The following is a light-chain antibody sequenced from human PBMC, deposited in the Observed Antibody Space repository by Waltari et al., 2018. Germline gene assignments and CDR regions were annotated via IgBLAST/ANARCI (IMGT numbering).Light chain of an antibody. CDR1: HSLVSFAGNTH. V-gene: IGKV2-30*01. Sequence: DVVLTQSPLSLPVTLGQPASISCMPSHSLVSFAGNTHFHWFQQRPGQSPRRLIYKVSNRDSGVPDRFSGSGSGTDFTLRISRVEADDVGVYYCMQGTHWPYTFGQGTKLEI. CDR3: MQGTHWPYT. CDR2: KVS. J-gene: IGKJ2*01.